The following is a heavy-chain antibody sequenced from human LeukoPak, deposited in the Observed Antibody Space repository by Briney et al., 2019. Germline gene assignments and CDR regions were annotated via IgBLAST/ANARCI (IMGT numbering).Heavy chain of an antibody. J-gene: IGHJ4*02. V-gene: IGHV1-46*01. CDR1: GYTFTSYY. CDR3: ARTYSSSGCVDY. D-gene: IGHD6-13*01. CDR2: INPSGGST. Sequence: ASVKVSCMASGYTFTSYYLQWVRQAPGQGLEWMGIINPSGGSTTYAQKFQGRVTLTRDTSTTTVHMGLSSLRSEDTAVYYCARTYSSSGCVDYWGQGTLSPSPQ.